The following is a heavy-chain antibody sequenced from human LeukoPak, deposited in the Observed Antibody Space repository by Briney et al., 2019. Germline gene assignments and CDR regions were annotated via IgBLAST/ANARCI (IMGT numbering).Heavy chain of an antibody. CDR3: ARGIVVVPAVQGY. Sequence: ASVKVSCKASGYTFTGYYMHWVRQAPGQGLEWMGWINPNSGGTNYAQKFQGRVTMTRDTSISTAYMELSRLRSDDTAVYYCARGIVVVPAVQGYWGQGTLVTVSS. V-gene: IGHV1-2*02. D-gene: IGHD2-2*01. CDR1: GYTFTGYY. J-gene: IGHJ4*02. CDR2: INPNSGGT.